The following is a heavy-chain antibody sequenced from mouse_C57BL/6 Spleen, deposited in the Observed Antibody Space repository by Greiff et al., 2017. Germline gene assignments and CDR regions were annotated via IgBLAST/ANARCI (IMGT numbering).Heavy chain of an antibody. CDR1: GFNIKDDY. V-gene: IGHV14-4*01. CDR3: TTNGYGYYLYYAMDY. J-gene: IGHJ4*01. D-gene: IGHD2-3*01. CDR2: IDPESGDT. Sequence: VQLQQSGAELVRPGASVKLSCTASGFNIKDDYMHWVKQRPEQGLEWIGWIDPESGDTEYASKFQGKATIPADTSSNTAYLQLSSLTSEDTAVYYYTTNGYGYYLYYAMDYWGQGTSVTVSS.